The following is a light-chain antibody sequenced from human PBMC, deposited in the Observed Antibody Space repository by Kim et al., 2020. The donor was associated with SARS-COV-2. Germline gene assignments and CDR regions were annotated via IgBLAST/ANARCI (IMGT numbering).Light chain of an antibody. V-gene: IGLV1-44*01. CDR1: RSNIGSNT. CDR2: SNS. J-gene: IGLJ3*02. Sequence: QSVVTQPPSASGTPGQRVTISCSGSRSNIGSNTVNWYQQFPGMAPKLLIFSNSQRPSGVPDRFSGSKSGTSASLAISELRSEDEADYYCAPWDDNLNGWVFGGGTKLTVL. CDR3: APWDDNLNGWV.